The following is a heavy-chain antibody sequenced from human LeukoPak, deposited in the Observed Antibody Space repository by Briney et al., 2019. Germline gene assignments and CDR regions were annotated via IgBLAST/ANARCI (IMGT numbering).Heavy chain of an antibody. CDR1: GFTFNNYW. Sequence: PXXSLRLSCVASGFTFNNYWMSWVRQAPGKGLEWVASMRQDGSDKYYVDSVKGRFTISRDNGKNSLFLQMNTLRAVDTAIYFCVRTVTTGYFDYWGPGTLVTVSS. V-gene: IGHV3-7*01. CDR2: MRQDGSDK. D-gene: IGHD4-11*01. CDR3: VRTVTTGYFDY. J-gene: IGHJ4*02.